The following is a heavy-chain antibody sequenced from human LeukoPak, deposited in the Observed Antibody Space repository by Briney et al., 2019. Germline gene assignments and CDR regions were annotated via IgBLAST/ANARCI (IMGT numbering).Heavy chain of an antibody. CDR1: GYTFTSYG. V-gene: IGHV1-18*01. CDR3: ARTYGSGSYGY. J-gene: IGHJ4*02. CDR2: ISAYNGNT. Sequence: ASVKVSCKASGYTFTSYGISWVRQPPGQGLEWMGWISAYNGNTNYAQKLQGRVTMTTDTSTSTAYMELSRLRSDDTAVYYCARTYGSGSYGYWGQGTLVTVSS. D-gene: IGHD3-10*01.